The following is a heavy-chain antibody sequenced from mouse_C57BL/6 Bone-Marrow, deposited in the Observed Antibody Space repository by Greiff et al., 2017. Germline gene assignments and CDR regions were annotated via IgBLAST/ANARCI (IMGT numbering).Heavy chain of an antibody. D-gene: IGHD2-3*01. CDR2: IYPGSGST. V-gene: IGHV1-55*01. CDR1: GYTFTSYW. J-gene: IGHJ1*03. CDR3: ARRVSIYDGYYGGYFDV. Sequence: QVQLQQPGAELVKPGASVKMSCKASGYTFTSYWITWVKQRPGQGLEWIGDIYPGSGSTNYNEKFKSKATLTVDTSSSTAYMQLSSLTSEDSAVYDCARRVSIYDGYYGGYFDVWGKGTTVTVSS.